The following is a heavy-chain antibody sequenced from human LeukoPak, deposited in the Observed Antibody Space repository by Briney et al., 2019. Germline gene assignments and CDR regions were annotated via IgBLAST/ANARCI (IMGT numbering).Heavy chain of an antibody. V-gene: IGHV4-39*07. CDR1: GGSISSSSYY. CDR2: VNYGGPT. J-gene: IGHJ4*02. D-gene: IGHD3-22*01. CDR3: ARYSTYYYDSSGYPAGFDY. Sequence: PSETLSLTCTVSGGSISSSSYYWNWIRQPPGKGLEWIGSVNYGGPTYYNPSLKSRVTISVDTSKNQFSLKLSSVTAADTAVYYCARYSTYYYDSSGYPAGFDYWGQGTLVTVSS.